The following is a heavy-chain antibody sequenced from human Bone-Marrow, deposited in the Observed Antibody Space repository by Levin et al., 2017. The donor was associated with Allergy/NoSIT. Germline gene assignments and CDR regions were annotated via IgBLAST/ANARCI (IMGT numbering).Heavy chain of an antibody. J-gene: IGHJ4*02. D-gene: IGHD3-10*01. Sequence: PGGSLRLSCAASGFTFSSYAMSWVRQAPGKGLEWVSAISGSGGSTYYADSVKGRFTISRDNSKNTLYLQMNSLRAEDTAVYYCATGERITMAFWGYWGQGTLVTVSS. CDR3: ATGERITMAFWGY. CDR2: ISGSGGST. CDR1: GFTFSSYA. V-gene: IGHV3-23*01.